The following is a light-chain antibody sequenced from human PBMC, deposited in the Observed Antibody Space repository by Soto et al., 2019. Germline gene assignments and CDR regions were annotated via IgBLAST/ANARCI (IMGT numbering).Light chain of an antibody. CDR2: GTS. V-gene: IGKV3-20*01. CDR1: QSVKSSY. Sequence: EIVLTQSPGTLSLSPGERATLPCRASQSVKSSYLAWYQHKPGQAPRLLIYGTSSRATGIPDRFSGSGSGTAFTITISRLEPDDFAVYYRQQYCSSITFGQGTRLEIK. J-gene: IGKJ5*01. CDR3: QQYCSSIT.